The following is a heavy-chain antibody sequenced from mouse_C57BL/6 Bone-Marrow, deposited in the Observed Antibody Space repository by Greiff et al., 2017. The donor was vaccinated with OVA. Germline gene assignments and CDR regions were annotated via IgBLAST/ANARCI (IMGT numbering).Heavy chain of an antibody. J-gene: IGHJ3*01. Sequence: VQLVESGAELAKPGASVKLSCKASGYTFTSYWMHWVKQRPGQGLEWIGYITPSSGNTKYNQKFKDKATLTADKSSSTAYMQLSSLTYADSAVYYCAGPLLLRYPAWVAYRGQGTLVTVAA. D-gene: IGHD1-1*01. V-gene: IGHV1-7*01. CDR3: AGPLLLRYPAWVAY. CDR2: ITPSSGNT. CDR1: GYTFTSYW.